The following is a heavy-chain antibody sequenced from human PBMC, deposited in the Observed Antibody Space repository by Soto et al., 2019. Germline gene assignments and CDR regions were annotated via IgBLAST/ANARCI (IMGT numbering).Heavy chain of an antibody. V-gene: IGHV1-69*13. CDR3: ARDPSAGYSSGLNWFDP. CDR2: IIPIFGTA. D-gene: IGHD6-19*01. Sequence: SVKVSCKASGGTFSSYAISWVRQAPGQGLEWMGGIIPIFGTANYAQKFQGRVTITADESTSTAYMELSSLRSEDTAVYYCARDPSAGYSSGLNWFDPWGQGTLVTVYS. J-gene: IGHJ5*02. CDR1: GGTFSSYA.